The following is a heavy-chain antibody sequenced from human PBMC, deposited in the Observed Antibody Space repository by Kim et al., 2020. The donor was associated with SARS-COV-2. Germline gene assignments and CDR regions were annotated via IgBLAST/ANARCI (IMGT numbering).Heavy chain of an antibody. V-gene: IGHV3-21*01. D-gene: IGHD3-3*01. CDR1: GFTFSSYS. Sequence: GGSLRLSCAASGFTFSSYSMNWVRQAPGKGLEWVSSISSSSSYIYYADSVKGRFTISRDNAKNSLYLQMNSLRAEDTAVYYCARSTRDFGVVIHFDYWGQGTLVTVSS. CDR2: ISSSSSYI. J-gene: IGHJ4*02. CDR3: ARSTRDFGVVIHFDY.